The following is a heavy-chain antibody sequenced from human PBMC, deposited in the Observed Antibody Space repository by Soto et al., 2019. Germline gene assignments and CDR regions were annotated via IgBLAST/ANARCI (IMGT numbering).Heavy chain of an antibody. CDR3: ARAIGVPAFDM. CDR2: IYYRGTA. V-gene: IGHV4-31*03. J-gene: IGHJ3*02. D-gene: IGHD2-8*01. CDR1: GGTISSGGHY. Sequence: SETLSLTCSVSGGTISSGGHYWSWIRQLPGKGLEWIGNIYYRGTAYYNPSLKGRLTLSIDTSKNQFSLRLSSVTAADTAVYYCARAIGVPAFDMWGQGTMVTVSS.